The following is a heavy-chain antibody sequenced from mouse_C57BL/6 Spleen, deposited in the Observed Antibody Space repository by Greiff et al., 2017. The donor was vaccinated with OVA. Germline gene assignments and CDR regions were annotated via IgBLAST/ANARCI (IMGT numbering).Heavy chain of an antibody. J-gene: IGHJ4*01. V-gene: IGHV1-53*01. CDR3: ASKRGGYPYYYAMDY. D-gene: IGHD2-2*01. CDR1: GYTFTSYW. Sequence: QVQLQQPGTELVKPGASVKLSCKASGYTFTSYWMHWVKQRPGQGLEWIGNINPSNGGTNYNEKFKSKATLTVDKSSSTAYMQLSSLTSEDSAVYYCASKRGGYPYYYAMDYWGQGTSVTVSS. CDR2: INPSNGGT.